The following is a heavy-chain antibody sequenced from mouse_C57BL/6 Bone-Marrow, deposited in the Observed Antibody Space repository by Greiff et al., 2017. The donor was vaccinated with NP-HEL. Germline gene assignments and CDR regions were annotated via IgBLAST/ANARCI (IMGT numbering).Heavy chain of an antibody. V-gene: IGHV1-63*01. CDR1: GYTFTNYW. D-gene: IGHD1-1*01. J-gene: IGHJ4*01. Sequence: VQLQESGAELVRPGTSVKMSCKASGYTFTNYWIGWAKQRPGHGLEWIGDIYPGGGYTNYNEKFKGKATLTADKSSSTAYMQFSSLTSEDSAIYYCARWATVVAPYYAMDYWGQGTSVTVSS. CDR3: ARWATVVAPYYAMDY. CDR2: IYPGGGYT.